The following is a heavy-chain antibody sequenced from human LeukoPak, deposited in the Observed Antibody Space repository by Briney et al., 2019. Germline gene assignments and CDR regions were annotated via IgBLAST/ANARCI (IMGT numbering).Heavy chain of an antibody. CDR1: GFTYSDYY. D-gene: IGHD5-18*01. CDR2: ISSSGSTI. V-gene: IGHV3-11*01. J-gene: IGHJ4*02. Sequence: GALGLSCAASGFTYSDYYMSWIRQGPGKGLEWVSYISSSGSTIYYADSVKGRFTISRDNAKNSLYLQMNSLRAEDTAVYYCARCDGYSGAFDYWGQGTLVTVSS. CDR3: ARCDGYSGAFDY.